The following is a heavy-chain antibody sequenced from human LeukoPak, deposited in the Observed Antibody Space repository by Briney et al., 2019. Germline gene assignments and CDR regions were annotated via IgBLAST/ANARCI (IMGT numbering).Heavy chain of an antibody. CDR2: IKQDGSEK. CDR3: ARNPTVTTLYYFDY. D-gene: IGHD4-17*01. Sequence: GGSLRLSCAASRFTFSSYWMSWVRQAPGKGLEWVANIKQDGSEKYYVDSVKGRFTISRDNAKNSLYLQMNSLRAEDTAVYYCARNPTVTTLYYFDYWGQGTLVTVSS. V-gene: IGHV3-7*01. J-gene: IGHJ4*02. CDR1: RFTFSSYW.